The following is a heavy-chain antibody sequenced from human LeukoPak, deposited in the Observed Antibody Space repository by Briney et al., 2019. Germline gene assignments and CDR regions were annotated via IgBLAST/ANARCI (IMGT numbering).Heavy chain of an antibody. Sequence: PGGSLRLSCAASGFTFSTYEMNWVRQAPGKGLEWVSYISSSGGTTYYADSVKGRFTISRDNAKNSLYLEMNSLRAEDTAVYYCARGAAVAVADFWSSWGQGTLVTVSS. V-gene: IGHV3-48*03. CDR1: GFTFSTYE. CDR3: ARGAAVAVADFWSS. D-gene: IGHD6-19*01. CDR2: ISSSGGTT. J-gene: IGHJ5*02.